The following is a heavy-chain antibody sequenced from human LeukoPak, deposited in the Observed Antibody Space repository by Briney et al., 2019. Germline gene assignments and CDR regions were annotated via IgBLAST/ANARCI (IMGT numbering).Heavy chain of an antibody. CDR1: GYSFTNYW. CDR2: IYPGDSDT. CDR3: ARHPDYSNYALPNFDY. V-gene: IGHV5-51*01. J-gene: IGHJ4*02. Sequence: GESLKISCKGSGYSFTNYWIGWVRQMPGKGLEWMGIIYPGDSDTRYSPSFQGQVTISADKSISTAYLQWSSLKASDTAIYYCARHPDYSNYALPNFDYWGQGTLVTVSS. D-gene: IGHD4-11*01.